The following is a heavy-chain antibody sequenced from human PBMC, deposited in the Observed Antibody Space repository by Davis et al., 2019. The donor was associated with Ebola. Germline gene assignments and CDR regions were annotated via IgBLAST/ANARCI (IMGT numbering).Heavy chain of an antibody. CDR2: INHSGST. D-gene: IGHD4-17*01. Sequence: SETLSLTCAVYGGSFSGYYWSWIRQPPGKGLEWIGEINHSGSTNYNPSLKSRVTISVDTSKNQFSLKLSSVTAADTAVYYCARASTTVTTRPFDYWGKGTLVTVSS. V-gene: IGHV4-34*01. CDR1: GGSFSGYY. J-gene: IGHJ4*02. CDR3: ARASTTVTTRPFDY.